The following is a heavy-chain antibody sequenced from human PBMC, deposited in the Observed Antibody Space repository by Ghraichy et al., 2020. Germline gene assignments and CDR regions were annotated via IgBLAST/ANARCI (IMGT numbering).Heavy chain of an antibody. J-gene: IGHJ5*02. CDR1: GFTFSSYS. CDR2: ISGGGGST. Sequence: GESLNISCAASGFTFSSYSMSWVRQAPGKGLEWVSSISGGGGSTYYADSVKGRFTVSRDNSKNTLFLQMNSLRAEDTAIYYCTKKGWAFSSSTDNWLDPWGQGTLVTVSS. D-gene: IGHD6-6*01. V-gene: IGHV3-23*01. CDR3: TKKGWAFSSSTDNWLDP.